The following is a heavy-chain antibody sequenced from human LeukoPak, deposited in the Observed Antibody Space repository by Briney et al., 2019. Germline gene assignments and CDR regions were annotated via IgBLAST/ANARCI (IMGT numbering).Heavy chain of an antibody. V-gene: IGHV3-33*01. Sequence: GGSLRLSCEASGFIFSSYGMHWVRQAPGKGLEWVAVIWYDGSKKYYADSVKGRFTISRDNSKNTLYMQMNSLRAEDTAVYYCARGYCSGGSCYDYWGQGTLVTVSS. D-gene: IGHD2-15*01. CDR2: IWYDGSKK. CDR1: GFIFSSYG. J-gene: IGHJ4*02. CDR3: ARGYCSGGSCYDY.